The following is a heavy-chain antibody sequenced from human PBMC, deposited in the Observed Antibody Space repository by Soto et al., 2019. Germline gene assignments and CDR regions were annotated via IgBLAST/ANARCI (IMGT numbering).Heavy chain of an antibody. D-gene: IGHD3-3*01. V-gene: IGHV1-69*01. CDR1: GCPSSSYE. CDR2: IIPIFGTA. Sequence: QVHLVQSGAEVKKLGASVKVSWKASGCPSSSYEITWARQAPGQGLEWMEGIIPIFGTANYAQQFQGRVTITADESKSTAHMEMSSLGDEDTVVYYWGRHYDFWIGPFSDFWGQGTTVTVSS. J-gene: IGHJ6*02. CDR3: GRHYDFWIGPFSDF.